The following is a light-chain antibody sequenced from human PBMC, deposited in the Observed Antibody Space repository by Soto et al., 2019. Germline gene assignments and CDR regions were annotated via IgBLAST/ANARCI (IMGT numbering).Light chain of an antibody. Sequence: QSALTQPASVSGSPGQSITISCTGTSSDVGGYNYVSWYQQHPGKAPKLMIYEVSNRPSGVSNRFSGSKSGNTASLTISGLQVEDEADYYCSSYTSSSTLVFGTGTKVTVL. CDR2: EVS. V-gene: IGLV2-14*01. CDR3: SSYTSSSTLV. J-gene: IGLJ1*01. CDR1: SSDVGGYNY.